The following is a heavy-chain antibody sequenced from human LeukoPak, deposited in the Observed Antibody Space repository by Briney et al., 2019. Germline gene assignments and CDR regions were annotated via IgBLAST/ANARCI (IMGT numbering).Heavy chain of an antibody. D-gene: IGHD4-17*01. J-gene: IGHJ3*02. V-gene: IGHV1-2*02. CDR1: GYTFTGYY. CDR2: INPNSGGT. Sequence: ASVKVSCKASGYTFTGYYMHWVRQAPGQGLEWMGWINPNSGGTNYAQKFQGRVTMTRDTSISTAYMELSRLRSDDTAVYYCARAYGDYEYAFDIWGQGTMVTVSS. CDR3: ARAYGDYEYAFDI.